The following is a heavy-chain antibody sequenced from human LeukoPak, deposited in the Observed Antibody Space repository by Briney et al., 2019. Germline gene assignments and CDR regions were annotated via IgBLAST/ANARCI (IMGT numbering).Heavy chain of an antibody. CDR3: ARDGIGSDYVRYFDY. J-gene: IGHJ4*02. CDR1: GYTFTNYG. CDR2: ISAYSGYT. Sequence: ASVKVSCKAAGYTFTNYGITWVRQAPGQGLEWMGWISAYSGYTIYAQKLQGRVTMTTDTSTSTAYMELRSLRSDDAAVYYCARDGIGSDYVRYFDYWGQGTLVTVSS. D-gene: IGHD3-10*02. V-gene: IGHV1-18*01.